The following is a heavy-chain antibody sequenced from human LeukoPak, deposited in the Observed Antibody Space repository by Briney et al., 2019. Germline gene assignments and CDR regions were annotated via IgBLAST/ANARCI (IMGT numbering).Heavy chain of an antibody. D-gene: IGHD1-1*01. J-gene: IGHJ3*01. CDR3: ARGQLNGDAFDV. CDR1: GYTLTSSG. CDR2: ISPYNGNT. Sequence: ASVKVSCKASGYTLTSSGINWARQAPGQGLEWIGWISPYNGNTNKVMKFQGRITLTTDTSTSTAYLELGSLRSDDTAVYCCARGQLNGDAFDVWGQGTMVTVSS. V-gene: IGHV1-18*01.